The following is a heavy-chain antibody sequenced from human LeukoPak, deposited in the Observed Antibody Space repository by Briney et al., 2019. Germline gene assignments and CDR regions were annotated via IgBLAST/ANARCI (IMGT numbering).Heavy chain of an antibody. V-gene: IGHV3-33*01. D-gene: IGHD3-3*01. Sequence: GGSLRLSCTASGFTFRNFGMHWVRQAPGKGLEWVAVILYDGTNQYYADSVKGRFTISRDNSKSTLSLQMNSLRAEDTAVYYCARDRFGNSLPNDCWGQGTLVTVSS. CDR1: GFTFRNFG. CDR2: ILYDGTNQ. J-gene: IGHJ4*02. CDR3: ARDRFGNSLPNDC.